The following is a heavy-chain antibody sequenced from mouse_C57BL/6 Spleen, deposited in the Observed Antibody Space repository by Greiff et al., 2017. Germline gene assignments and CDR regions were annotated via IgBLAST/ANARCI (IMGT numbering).Heavy chain of an antibody. CDR3: ARGDLNYYGSSYGYFDV. CDR2: INPSYGGS. CDR1: GYTFTSYW. D-gene: IGHD1-1*01. Sequence: QVQLQQPGTELVKPGASVKLSCKASGYTFTSYWMHWVKQRPGQGLEWIGNINPSYGGSNYNEKFKSKATLTVDKSSSTAYMQLSSLTSEDSEVYYCARGDLNYYGSSYGYFDVWGTGTTVTVSS. V-gene: IGHV1-53*01. J-gene: IGHJ1*03.